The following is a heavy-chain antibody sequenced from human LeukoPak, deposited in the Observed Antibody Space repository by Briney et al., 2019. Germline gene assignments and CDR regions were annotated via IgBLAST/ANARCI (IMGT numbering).Heavy chain of an antibody. J-gene: IGHJ3*02. D-gene: IGHD3-10*01. CDR3: ARSRGARGSAFDI. V-gene: IGHV3-7*01. CDR2: IKQDGSEK. Sequence: GGSLRLSCAASGFTVSSNYMSWVRQAPGKGLEWVANIKQDGSEKYYVDSVKGRFTISRDNAKNSLYLQMNSLRAEDTAVYYCARSRGARGSAFDIWGQGTMVTVSS. CDR1: GFTVSSNY.